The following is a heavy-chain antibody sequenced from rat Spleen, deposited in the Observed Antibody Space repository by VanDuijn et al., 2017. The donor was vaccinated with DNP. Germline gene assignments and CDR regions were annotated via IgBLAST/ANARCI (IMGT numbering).Heavy chain of an antibody. J-gene: IGHJ4*01. V-gene: IGHV6-6*01. CDR2: IKAKSNNYAT. CDR3: AWRYYDGASYVMDV. Sequence: EVQVLESGGGLVQPGNSLKLSCATSGFTFSTAWMYWYRQFPEKRLEWVARIKAKSNNYATDYTESVKGRFTISRDDSKSSIYLQMNNLKEEETAIYYCAWRYYDGASYVMDVWGQGPSVTVSS. D-gene: IGHD1-12*02. CDR1: GFTFSTAW.